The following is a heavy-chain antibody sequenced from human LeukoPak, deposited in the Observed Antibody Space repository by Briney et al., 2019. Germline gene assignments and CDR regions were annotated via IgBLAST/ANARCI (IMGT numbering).Heavy chain of an antibody. J-gene: IGHJ4*02. CDR1: GGTFSSYA. Sequence: SVKVSCKASGGTFSSYAISWVRQAPGQGLEWMGRIIPILGIANYAQKFQGRVTITADKSTSTAYMELSSLRSEDTAVYYCARGYDSSGYYYVWGQGTLVTVFS. CDR3: ARGYDSSGYYYV. V-gene: IGHV1-69*04. D-gene: IGHD3-22*01. CDR2: IIPILGIA.